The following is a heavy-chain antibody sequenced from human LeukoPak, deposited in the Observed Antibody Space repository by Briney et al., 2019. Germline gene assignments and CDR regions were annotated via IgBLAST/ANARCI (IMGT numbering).Heavy chain of an antibody. CDR2: ISGSDGTT. D-gene: IGHD3-10*01. CDR3: VKDRTGTYTLDY. J-gene: IGHJ4*02. CDR1: GFTFRNYV. Sequence: PGGSLRLSCAASGFTFRNYVMSWVRQAPGKGLEWVAAISGSDGTTWYADSVKGRFTVSRDNSKNTLYLQMNSLRAEDTAVYYCVKDRTGTYTLDYWGQGTLVTVSS. V-gene: IGHV3-23*01.